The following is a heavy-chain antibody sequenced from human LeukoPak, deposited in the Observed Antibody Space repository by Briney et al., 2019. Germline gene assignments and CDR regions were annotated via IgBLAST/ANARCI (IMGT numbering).Heavy chain of an antibody. CDR2: IESKTNGETT. D-gene: IGHD3-3*01. CDR1: GFTFSNTW. J-gene: IGHJ4*02. Sequence: PGGSLRLSCAASGFTFSNTWMNWVRQAPGKGLEWVGRIESKTNGETTDSAAPVKGRFTISRDDSKNTLYLQMNNLKTEDTAVYYCTTCFGVVISDNFDYWGQGALVTVSS. CDR3: TTCFGVVISDNFDY. V-gene: IGHV3-15*04.